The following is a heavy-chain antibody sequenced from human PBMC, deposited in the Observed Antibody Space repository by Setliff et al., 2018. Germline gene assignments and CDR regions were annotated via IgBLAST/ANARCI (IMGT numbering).Heavy chain of an antibody. J-gene: IGHJ3*01. V-gene: IGHV3-20*04. Sequence: PGGSLRLSCAASGFTFRDYGMNWVRQVPGKGLEWVSGTNWNGDDISYADSVRGRFTISRDNARNSLYLQMNSLKTEDTAVYYCARGCGSESSGVCFDAFTLWGQGTMVTVSS. CDR2: TNWNGDDI. CDR3: ARGCGSESSGVCFDAFTL. D-gene: IGHD3-22*01. CDR1: GFTFRDYG.